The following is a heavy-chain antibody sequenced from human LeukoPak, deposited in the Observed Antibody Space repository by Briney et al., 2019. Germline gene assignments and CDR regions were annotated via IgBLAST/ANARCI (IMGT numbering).Heavy chain of an antibody. D-gene: IGHD5-12*01. J-gene: IGHJ4*02. Sequence: GRSLRLSCAASGFTFSSYAMHWVRQAPGKGLEWVAVISYDGSNKYYADSVKGRFTIPRDNSKNTLYLQMNSLRAEDTAVYYCARDHIVATKHGHFDYWGQGTLVTVSS. CDR2: ISYDGSNK. CDR3: ARDHIVATKHGHFDY. V-gene: IGHV3-30*04. CDR1: GFTFSSYA.